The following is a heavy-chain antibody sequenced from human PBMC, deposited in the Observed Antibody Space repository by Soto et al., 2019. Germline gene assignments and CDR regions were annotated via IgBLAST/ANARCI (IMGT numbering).Heavy chain of an antibody. CDR1: GFTFDDYA. D-gene: IGHD6-19*01. CDR2: ISWNSGSI. Sequence: GGSLRLSCAASGFTFDDYAMHWVRQAPGKGLEWVSGISWNSGSIGYADSVKGRFTISRDNAKNSLYLQMNSLRAEDTALYYCAKDAGYSSEDWFDPWGQGTLVTVSS. J-gene: IGHJ5*02. V-gene: IGHV3-9*01. CDR3: AKDAGYSSEDWFDP.